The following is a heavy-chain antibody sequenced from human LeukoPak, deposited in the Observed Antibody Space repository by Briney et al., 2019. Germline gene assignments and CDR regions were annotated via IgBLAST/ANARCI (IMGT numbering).Heavy chain of an antibody. D-gene: IGHD3-9*01. CDR2: ISYDGSNK. CDR3: ARDRGRDFDWLPYNWFDP. CDR1: GFTFSSYA. V-gene: IGHV3-30-3*01. Sequence: PGGSLRLSCAPSGFTFSSYAMHWVRQAPGKGLEWVAVISYDGSNKYYADSVKGRFTISRDNSKNTLYLQMNSLRAEDTAVYYCARDRGRDFDWLPYNWFDPWGQGTLVTVSS. J-gene: IGHJ5*02.